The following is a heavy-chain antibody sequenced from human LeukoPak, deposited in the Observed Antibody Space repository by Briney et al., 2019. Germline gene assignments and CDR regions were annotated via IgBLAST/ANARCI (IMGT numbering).Heavy chain of an antibody. CDR1: GFIFSNYG. V-gene: IGHV3-30*18. CDR3: AKGQRRHVDIVATIPFDY. D-gene: IGHD5-12*01. CDR2: ISYDGSFK. Sequence: GGSLRLSCAASGFIFSNYGMHWVRQAPGKGLERVAVISYDGSFKYYVDSVKGRFTISRDNSKNTLFLQMNSLRAEDTAVYYCAKGQRRHVDIVATIPFDYWGQGTLVTVSS. J-gene: IGHJ4*02.